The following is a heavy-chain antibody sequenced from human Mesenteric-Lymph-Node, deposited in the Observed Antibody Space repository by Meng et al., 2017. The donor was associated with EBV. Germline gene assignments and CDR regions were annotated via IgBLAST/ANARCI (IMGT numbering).Heavy chain of an antibody. CDR3: AGPDYGNNWGRFDY. D-gene: IGHD4-17*01. Sequence: RLQVQESGPGLVQPSETRSLTCTVSGGSLTSSSYFWGWIRQPPGKGLEWIGSIFYSGSTYYNPSLESRVTISVDTSRNQFSLKLTSVTAADTAVYYCAGPDYGNNWGRFDYWGQGTLVTVSS. V-gene: IGHV4-39*06. CDR1: GGSLTSSSYF. CDR2: IFYSGST. J-gene: IGHJ4*02.